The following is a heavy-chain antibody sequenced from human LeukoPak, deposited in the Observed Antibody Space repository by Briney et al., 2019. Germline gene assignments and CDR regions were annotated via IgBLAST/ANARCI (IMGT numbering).Heavy chain of an antibody. Sequence: LETLSLTCAVYGGSFSGYYSSWIRQPPGKGLEWMGEIIHSGSTNYNPSLKSRVTISVDTSKNQFSLKLSSVTAADTAVYYCARGGGRTLAGDKHYYYMDVWGKGTTVTVSS. J-gene: IGHJ6*03. CDR3: ARGGGRTLAGDKHYYYMDV. V-gene: IGHV4-34*01. CDR2: IIHSGST. CDR1: GGSFSGYY. D-gene: IGHD7-27*01.